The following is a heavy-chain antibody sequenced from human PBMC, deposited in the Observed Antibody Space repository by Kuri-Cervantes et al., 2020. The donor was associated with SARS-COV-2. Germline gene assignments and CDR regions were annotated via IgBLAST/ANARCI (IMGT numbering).Heavy chain of an antibody. J-gene: IGHJ5*02. D-gene: IGHD3-9*01. CDR1: GYTFTGYY. CDR2: INPTSGGT. V-gene: IGHV1-2*04. CDR3: ARDGGRYDILTGSWFDP. Sequence: ASVKVSCKASGYTFTGYYIHWVRQAPGQGLEWTGWINPTSGGTNYAQKFQGWVTMTRDTSISTAYMELSRLRSDDTAVYYCARDGGRYDILTGSWFDPWGQGTLVTVSS.